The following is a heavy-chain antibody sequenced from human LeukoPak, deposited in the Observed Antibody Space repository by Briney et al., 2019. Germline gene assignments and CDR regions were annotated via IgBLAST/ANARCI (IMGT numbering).Heavy chain of an antibody. Sequence: ASVKVSCKASGYTFTSYGISWVRQAPGQGLEWMGWISAYNGNTNYAQKLQGRVTMTTDTSTSTAYMELRSLRSDDTAVYYCAKQGRDRLRDYYYYMDVWGKGTTVTISS. CDR3: AKQGRDRLRDYYYYMDV. V-gene: IGHV1-18*01. CDR1: GYTFTSYG. J-gene: IGHJ6*03. D-gene: IGHD3-9*01. CDR2: ISAYNGNT.